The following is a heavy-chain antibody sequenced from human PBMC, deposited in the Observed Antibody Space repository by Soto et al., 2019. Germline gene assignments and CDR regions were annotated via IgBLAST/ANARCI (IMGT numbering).Heavy chain of an antibody. CDR2: ISSSSSYI. CDR3: ARYYDFWSGYLPVYYYYGMDV. D-gene: IGHD3-3*01. V-gene: IGHV3-21*01. CDR1: GFTFSSYS. Sequence: PGGSLRLSCAASGFTFSSYSMNWVRQAPGKGLEWVSSISSSSSYIYYADSVKGRFTISRDNAKNSLYLQMNSLRAEDTVVYYCARYYDFWSGYLPVYYYYGMDVWGQGTTVTVS. J-gene: IGHJ6*02.